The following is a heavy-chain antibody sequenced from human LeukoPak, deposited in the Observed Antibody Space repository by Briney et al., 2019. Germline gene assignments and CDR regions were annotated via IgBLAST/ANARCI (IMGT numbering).Heavy chain of an antibody. V-gene: IGHV5-10-1*01. D-gene: IGHD5-12*01. Sequence: GESLKISCKGSEYRFNSYWISWVRQMPGKGLEWMGRIDPSDSYTNYSPSFQGHVTISADKSISTVYLQWSSLKASDTAMYYCARGGRSGYDSKWFDPWGQGTLVTVSS. CDR2: IDPSDSYT. CDR3: ARGGRSGYDSKWFDP. J-gene: IGHJ5*02. CDR1: EYRFNSYW.